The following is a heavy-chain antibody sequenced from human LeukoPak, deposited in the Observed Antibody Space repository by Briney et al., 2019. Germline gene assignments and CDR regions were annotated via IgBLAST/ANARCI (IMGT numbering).Heavy chain of an antibody. D-gene: IGHD6-19*01. V-gene: IGHV1-8*01. J-gene: IGHJ6*02. Sequence: ASVKVSCKASGYTFTSHDINWVRQASGQGPELMGWMNPNSGDTGYAQKFQGRVTMTRNISIRTAYMELSSLRSEDTAVYYCARSQFSSGWYGNYYDYGMDVWGQGTTATVSS. CDR1: GYTFTSHD. CDR3: ARSQFSSGWYGNYYDYGMDV. CDR2: MNPNSGDT.